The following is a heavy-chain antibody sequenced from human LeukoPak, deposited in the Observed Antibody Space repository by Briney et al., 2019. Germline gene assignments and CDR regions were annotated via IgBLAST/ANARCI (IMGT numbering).Heavy chain of an antibody. J-gene: IGHJ4*02. D-gene: IGHD3-9*01. CDR2: INPNSGGT. CDR1: GYTFTGYY. V-gene: IGHV1-2*02. CDR3: ARASPHYDILTGYLTTSFDY. Sequence: ASVKVSCKASGYTFTGYYMHWVPQAPGQGLEWMGWINPNSGGTNCTQKFQGRVTMTRDTSISTAYMELSRLRSDDTAVYYCARASPHYDILTGYLTTSFDYWGQGTLVTVSS.